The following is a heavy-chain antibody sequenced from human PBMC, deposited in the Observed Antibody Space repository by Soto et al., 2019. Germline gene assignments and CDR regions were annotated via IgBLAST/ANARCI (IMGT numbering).Heavy chain of an antibody. CDR2: ISAYNGNT. J-gene: IGHJ4*02. CDR3: ARVFYDFWSGYYTTTFFDY. V-gene: IGHV1-18*01. D-gene: IGHD3-3*01. CDR1: GYTFTSYG. Sequence: ASVKVSCKASGYTFTSYGISWVRQAPGQGLEWMGWISAYNGNTNYAQKLQGRVTMTTDTSTSTAYMELRSLRSDGTAVYYCARVFYDFWSGYYTTTFFDYWGQGTLVTVSS.